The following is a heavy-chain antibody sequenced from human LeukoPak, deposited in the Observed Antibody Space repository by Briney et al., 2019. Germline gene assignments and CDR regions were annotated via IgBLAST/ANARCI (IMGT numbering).Heavy chain of an antibody. CDR3: TRDRIYYDSSGKRPFDY. Sequence: GGSLRLSCTASGFTFGDYAMSWFRQAPGKGLEWVGFIRSKAYGGTTEYAASVKGRFTISRDDPKSIAYLQMNSLKTEDTAVYYCTRDRIYYDSSGKRPFDYWGQGTLVTVSS. CDR1: GFTFGDYA. CDR2: IRSKAYGGTT. V-gene: IGHV3-49*03. D-gene: IGHD3-22*01. J-gene: IGHJ4*02.